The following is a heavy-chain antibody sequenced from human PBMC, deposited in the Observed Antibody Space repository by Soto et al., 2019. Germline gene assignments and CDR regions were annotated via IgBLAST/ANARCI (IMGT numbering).Heavy chain of an antibody. Sequence: GGSLRLSCAASGSTFSSYGMHWVRQAPGKGLEWVSVISCSGGSTYYADSVKGRFTISRDNSKNTLYLQMNSLRAEDTAVYYCAKDPKAGDTRIIDYWGQGTLVTVSS. CDR3: AKDPKAGDTRIIDY. V-gene: IGHV3-23*01. CDR1: GSTFSSYG. D-gene: IGHD2-21*02. CDR2: ISCSGGST. J-gene: IGHJ4*02.